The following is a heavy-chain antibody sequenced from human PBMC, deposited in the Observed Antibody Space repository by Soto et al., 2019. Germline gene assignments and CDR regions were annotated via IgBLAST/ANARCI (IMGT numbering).Heavy chain of an antibody. J-gene: IGHJ5*02. CDR3: ALGGPPGPPGEFER. Sequence: QVQLVQSGAEVKKPGSSVKVSCKASGGTFSSYAISWVRQAPGQGLEWMGGIIPIFGTANYAQKFQGRVTITADDSTSTAYVELSSLRSEDTAVYYCALGGPPGPPGEFERWGQGTLVTVSS. CDR1: GGTFSSYA. CDR2: IIPIFGTA. D-gene: IGHD2-15*01. V-gene: IGHV1-69*01.